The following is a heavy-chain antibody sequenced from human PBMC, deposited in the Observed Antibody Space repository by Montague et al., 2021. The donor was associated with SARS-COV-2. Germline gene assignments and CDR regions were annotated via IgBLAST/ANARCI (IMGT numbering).Heavy chain of an antibody. Sequence: SETRSLTCSVSGEYVSAFYWNWLRQSPGKGLEWIGRIYHSGSSNFNPSLKRRLSMSIDTSKNQFSLTLRSVTAADTAIYFCARDPRGGTGYLDSWGQGILVAVSS. CDR2: IYHSGSS. CDR3: ARDPRGGTGYLDS. V-gene: IGHV4-59*02. J-gene: IGHJ5*01. CDR1: GEYVSAFY. D-gene: IGHD6-25*01.